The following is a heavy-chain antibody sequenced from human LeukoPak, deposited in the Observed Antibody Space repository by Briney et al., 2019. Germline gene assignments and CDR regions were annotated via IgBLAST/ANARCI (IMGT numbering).Heavy chain of an antibody. D-gene: IGHD5-12*01. CDR3: ATLGRRDGYNWVAAFDI. CDR2: INHSGST. CDR1: GGSFSGYY. Sequence: SETLSLTCAVYGGSFSGYYWSWIRQPPGKGLEWIGEINHSGSTNYNPSLKSRVTISVDTSKNQFSLTLSSVTAADTAVYYCATLGRRDGYNWVAAFDIWGQGTMVTVSS. V-gene: IGHV4-34*01. J-gene: IGHJ3*02.